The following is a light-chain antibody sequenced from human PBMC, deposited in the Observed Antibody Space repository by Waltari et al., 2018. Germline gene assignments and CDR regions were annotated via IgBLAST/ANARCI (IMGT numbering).Light chain of an antibody. V-gene: IGKV1-33*01. CDR1: QGVSKF. CDR3: QQFDSVPYT. CDR2: DAT. J-gene: IGKJ2*01. Sequence: DIQMTQSPSSLSASVGDRVTINCQASQGVSKFVNWYQHKAGKAPKLLIHDATRLEVGVPSRFTGSGSGTDFTFIVSSLQPEDIATYYCQQFDSVPYTFGQGTKLEI.